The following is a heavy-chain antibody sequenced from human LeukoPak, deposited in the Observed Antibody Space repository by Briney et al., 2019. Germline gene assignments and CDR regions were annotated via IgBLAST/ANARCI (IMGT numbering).Heavy chain of an antibody. CDR3: ARELRTFDS. Sequence: PGGSLTLSCAPSGFTFSSYWMTWVRQAPGKGLEWVANIKHNGDEINYVDCVEDRFTISKDNAKNSLYLHMTSLRAEDTAVYYCARELRTFDSWGQGTLVTVSS. CDR1: GFTFSSYW. V-gene: IGHV3-7*01. J-gene: IGHJ4*02. CDR2: IKHNGDEI. D-gene: IGHD2-21*01.